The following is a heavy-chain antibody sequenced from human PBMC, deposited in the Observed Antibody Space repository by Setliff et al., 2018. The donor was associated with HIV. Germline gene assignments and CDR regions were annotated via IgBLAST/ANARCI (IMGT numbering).Heavy chain of an antibody. CDR1: GGTFSSYA. CDR2: IIPILGTA. D-gene: IGHD3-22*01. CDR3: AATYYYDSSGLHGFDY. Sequence: SVKVSCKASGGTFSSYAISWVRQAPGQGLEWMGGIIPILGTANYAQKFQGRVTTTADESTSTAYMELSSLRSEDTAVYYCAATYYYDSSGLHGFDYWGQGTLVTVSS. J-gene: IGHJ4*02. V-gene: IGHV1-69*13.